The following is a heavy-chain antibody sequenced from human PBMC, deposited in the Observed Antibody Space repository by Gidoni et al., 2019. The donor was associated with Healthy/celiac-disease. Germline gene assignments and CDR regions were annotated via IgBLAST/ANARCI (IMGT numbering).Heavy chain of an antibody. CDR1: GYTFPGYY. Sequence: QVQLVQSGAEVKKPGASVKVSCKASGYTFPGYYMHWVRQAPGQGLEWMGWINPNSGCTNYAQKFQGRVTMTRDTSISTAYMGLSRLISDDTAVYYCARGYGIVVVPAAMGPGGYWGQGTLVTVSS. D-gene: IGHD2-2*01. V-gene: IGHV1-2*02. J-gene: IGHJ4*02. CDR2: INPNSGCT. CDR3: ARGYGIVVVPAAMGPGGY.